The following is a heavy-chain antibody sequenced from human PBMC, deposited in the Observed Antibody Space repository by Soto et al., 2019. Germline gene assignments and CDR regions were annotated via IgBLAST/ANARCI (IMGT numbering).Heavy chain of an antibody. D-gene: IGHD3-22*01. Sequence: SETLSLTCTVSGGSISSSSYYWGWIRQPPGKGLEWIGSIYYSGSTYYNPSLKSRVTISVDTSKNQFSLKLSSVTAADTAVYYCARRLPLRITMIVVAPWGAFDIWGQGTMVTVSS. V-gene: IGHV4-39*01. CDR3: ARRLPLRITMIVVAPWGAFDI. CDR2: IYYSGST. CDR1: GGSISSSSYY. J-gene: IGHJ3*02.